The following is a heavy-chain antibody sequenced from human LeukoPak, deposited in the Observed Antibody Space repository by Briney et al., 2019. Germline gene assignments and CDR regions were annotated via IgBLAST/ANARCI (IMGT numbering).Heavy chain of an antibody. Sequence: SETLSLTCAVYGGSFSVYYWSWIRQPPGKGLEWIGEINHSGSTNYNPSLKSRVTISVDTSKNQFSLKLSSVTAADTAVYYCARGIVVVVPAAVKYYYYYYMDVWGKGTTVTVSS. D-gene: IGHD2-2*01. V-gene: IGHV4-34*01. CDR2: INHSGST. CDR3: ARGIVVVVPAAVKYYYYYYMDV. CDR1: GGSFSVYY. J-gene: IGHJ6*03.